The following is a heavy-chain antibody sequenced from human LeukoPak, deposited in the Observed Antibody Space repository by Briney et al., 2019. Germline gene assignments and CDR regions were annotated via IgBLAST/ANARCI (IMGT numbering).Heavy chain of an antibody. CDR3: ARGREILYYFDY. J-gene: IGHJ4*02. V-gene: IGHV1-69*02. CDR2: IIPNLGIA. Sequence: ASVKVSCKASGGTFSSYTISWVRQAPGQGLEWMGRIIPNLGIANYAQKFQGRVTITADKSTSTAYMELSSLRSEDTAVYYCARGREILYYFDYWGQGTLVTVSS. D-gene: IGHD5-24*01. CDR1: GGTFSSYT.